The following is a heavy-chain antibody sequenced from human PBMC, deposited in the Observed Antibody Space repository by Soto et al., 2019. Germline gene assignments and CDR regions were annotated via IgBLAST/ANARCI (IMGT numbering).Heavy chain of an antibody. CDR1: GGSISSGDYY. J-gene: IGHJ3*02. CDR3: ARYPLYYDQPKGPYDAFDI. Sequence: PSETLSLTCTVSGGSISSGDYYWSWIRQPPGKGLEWIGYIYYSGSTYYNPSLKSRLTISVDTSKNQFSLKLSSVTAADTAVYYCARYPLYYDQPKGPYDAFDIWGQGTMVTVSS. D-gene: IGHD3-22*01. V-gene: IGHV4-30-4*01. CDR2: IYYSGST.